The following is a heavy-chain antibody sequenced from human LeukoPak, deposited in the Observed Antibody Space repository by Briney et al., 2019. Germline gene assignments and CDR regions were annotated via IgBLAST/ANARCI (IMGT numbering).Heavy chain of an antibody. CDR1: GYTFTGYY. CDR2: INPNSGGT. J-gene: IGHJ4*02. Sequence: GASVKVSCKASGYTFTGYYMHWVRQAPGQGLEWMGWINPNSGGTNYAQKFQGRVTMTRDTSISTAYMELSRLRSDDTAVYYCARVKGITIFGVVTPSLFDYWGQGTLVTVSS. D-gene: IGHD3-3*01. CDR3: ARVKGITIFGVVTPSLFDY. V-gene: IGHV1-2*02.